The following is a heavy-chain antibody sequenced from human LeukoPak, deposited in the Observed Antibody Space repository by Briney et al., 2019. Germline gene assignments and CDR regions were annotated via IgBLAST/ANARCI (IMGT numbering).Heavy chain of an antibody. V-gene: IGHV4-39*01. J-gene: IGHJ4*02. CDR3: ASDSSGWYYFDY. CDR1: GGSISSSSYY. D-gene: IGHD6-19*01. CDR2: IYYSGST. Sequence: SETLSLTCTVSGGSISSSSYYWGWIRQPPGKGLEWIGSIYYSGSTYYNPSLKSRVTISVDTSKNQFSLKLSSVTAADTAVYYCASDSSGWYYFDYWGQGTLVTVSP.